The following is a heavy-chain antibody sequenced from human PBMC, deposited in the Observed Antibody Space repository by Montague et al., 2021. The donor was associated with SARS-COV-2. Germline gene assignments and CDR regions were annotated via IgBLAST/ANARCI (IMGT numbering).Heavy chain of an antibody. J-gene: IGHJ4*02. Sequence: SETLSLTCEVSGGSMSGYYWTWIRQSPGKGLEWIGYVHYTGSTKYNPSPKTRVSLSLDTPKNHFSLHLSSVTAADTAIYFCARAQNTCFTANCVNYFDVWGLGALVTVSS. CDR2: VHYTGST. D-gene: IGHD2-2*02. V-gene: IGHV4-59*01. CDR3: ARAQNTCFTANCVNYFDV. CDR1: GGSMSGYY.